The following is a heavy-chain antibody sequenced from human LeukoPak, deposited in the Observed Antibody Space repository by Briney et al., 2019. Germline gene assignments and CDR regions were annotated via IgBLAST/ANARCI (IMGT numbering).Heavy chain of an antibody. D-gene: IGHD3-3*01. J-gene: IGHJ4*02. CDR2: NYNNGNT. CDR3: ARGRITIFGVVTPHFDY. CDR1: GGSIRSYY. Sequence: SETLSLTCTVSGGSIRSYYWSWIRQPPGKGLEWIGYNYNNGNTNYNPSLKSRVTISVDTSKNQFSLKLSSVTADDTAVYYCARGRITIFGVVTPHFDYWGQGTLVTVSS. V-gene: IGHV4-59*01.